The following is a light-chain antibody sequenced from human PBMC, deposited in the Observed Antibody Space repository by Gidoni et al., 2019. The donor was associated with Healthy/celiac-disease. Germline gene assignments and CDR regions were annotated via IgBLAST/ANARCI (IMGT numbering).Light chain of an antibody. J-gene: IGKJ4*01. CDR2: WAS. Sequence: DIVMTQSPDSLAVSLGERATINCKSSQSVFYSSNNKNYLAWYQQKPGQPPKLLIYWASTRESGVPDRFSGSGSGTDFTLTISSLQAEDVAVYYCQQYYSTVLTFGGGTKVEIK. V-gene: IGKV4-1*01. CDR3: QQYYSTVLT. CDR1: QSVFYSSNNKNY.